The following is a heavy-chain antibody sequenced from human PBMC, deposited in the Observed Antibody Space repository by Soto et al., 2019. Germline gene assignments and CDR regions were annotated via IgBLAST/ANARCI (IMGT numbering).Heavy chain of an antibody. Sequence: SETLSLTCAVYGGSFSGYYWSWIRQPPGKGLEWIGEINHSGSTNYNPSLKSRVTISVDTSKNQFSLKLSSVTAADTAVYYCARGRVLLWFGESSLFYYWGQGTLVTFSS. CDR2: INHSGST. V-gene: IGHV4-34*01. D-gene: IGHD3-10*01. CDR1: GGSFSGYY. J-gene: IGHJ4*02. CDR3: ARGRVLLWFGESSLFYY.